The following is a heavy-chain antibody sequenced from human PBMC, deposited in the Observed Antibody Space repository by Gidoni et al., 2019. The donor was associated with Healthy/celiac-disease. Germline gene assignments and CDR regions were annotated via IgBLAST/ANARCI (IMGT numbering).Heavy chain of an antibody. Sequence: EVQLVESGGGLVQPGGSLSLSCAASGFTVSSNYLSWVRQAPGTGLEWVSVIYSGGSTYYADSVKGRFTISRDNSKNTLYLQMNSLRAEDTAVYYCARDLVLYSSSSIDYYYYMDVWGKGTTVTVSS. CDR2: IYSGGST. CDR1: GFTVSSNY. CDR3: ARDLVLYSSSSIDYYYYMDV. D-gene: IGHD6-6*01. V-gene: IGHV3-66*01. J-gene: IGHJ6*03.